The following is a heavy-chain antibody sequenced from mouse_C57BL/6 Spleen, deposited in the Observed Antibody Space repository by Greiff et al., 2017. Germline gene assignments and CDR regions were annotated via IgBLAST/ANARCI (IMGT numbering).Heavy chain of an antibody. V-gene: IGHV1-50*01. D-gene: IGHD1-1*01. CDR3: ARRGGSSEFAY. J-gene: IGHJ3*01. Sequence: QVQLQQPGAELVKPGASVKLSCKASGYTFTSYWMQWVKQRPGQGLEWIGEIDPSDSYTNYNQKFKGKATLTVDTSSSTAYMQLSSLTSEDSAVYYCARRGGSSEFAYWGQGTLVTVSA. CDR2: IDPSDSYT. CDR1: GYTFTSYW.